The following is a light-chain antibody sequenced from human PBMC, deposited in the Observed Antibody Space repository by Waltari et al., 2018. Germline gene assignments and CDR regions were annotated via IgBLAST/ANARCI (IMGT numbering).Light chain of an antibody. CDR3: AAWDDSLHGRWE. V-gene: IGLV1-44*01. Sequence: QSVLTQPPSASGTPGQRVTISCSGSSSNIGNNVVNWYQQVPGTTPKLLIYRNDQRPSGVHYRFSGSKSGTSASLAISGLRSEDEADYYCAAWDDSLHGRWEFGGGTKVTVL. CDR1: SSNIGNNV. CDR2: RND. J-gene: IGLJ3*02.